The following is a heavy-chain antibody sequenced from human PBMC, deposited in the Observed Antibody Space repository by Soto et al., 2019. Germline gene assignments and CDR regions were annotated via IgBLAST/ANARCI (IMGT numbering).Heavy chain of an antibody. CDR3: ARKHNYYFDY. V-gene: IGHV3-30-3*01. J-gene: IGHJ4*02. Sequence: QVQLVESGGGVVQPGRSLRLSCAASGFTFISYAIHWVRQAPGKGLEWVAVISYDGSNKYYADSVKGRFTISRDNYKNTLYLQMNSLRAEDTALYYCARKHNYYFDYWGQGTLVTVSS. CDR2: ISYDGSNK. CDR1: GFTFISYA.